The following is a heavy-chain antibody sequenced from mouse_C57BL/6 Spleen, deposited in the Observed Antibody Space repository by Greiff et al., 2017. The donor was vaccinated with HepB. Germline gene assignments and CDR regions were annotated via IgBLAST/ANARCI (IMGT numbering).Heavy chain of an antibody. J-gene: IGHJ2*01. CDR1: GYAFSSSW. Sequence: VKLQQSGPELVKPGASVKISCKASGYAFSSSWMNWVKQRPGKGLEWIGRIYPGDGDTNYNGKFKGKATLTADKSSSTAYMQLSSLTSEDSAVYFCARSGIYYYGSSYEEDYWGQGTTLTVSS. V-gene: IGHV1-82*01. CDR3: ARSGIYYYGSSYEEDY. D-gene: IGHD1-1*01. CDR2: IYPGDGDT.